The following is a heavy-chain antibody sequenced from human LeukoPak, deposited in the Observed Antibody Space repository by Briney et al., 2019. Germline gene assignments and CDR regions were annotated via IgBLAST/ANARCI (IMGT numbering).Heavy chain of an antibody. Sequence: SETLSLTRTVSGGSISSYYWSWIRQPAGKELEWIGRIYTSGSTNYNPSLKSRVTMSVDTSKNQFSLKLSSVTAADTAVYYCAREPYNWAWHWFDPWGQGTLVTVSS. CDR3: AREPYNWAWHWFDP. CDR2: IYTSGST. CDR1: GGSISSYY. V-gene: IGHV4-4*07. D-gene: IGHD1-20*01. J-gene: IGHJ5*02.